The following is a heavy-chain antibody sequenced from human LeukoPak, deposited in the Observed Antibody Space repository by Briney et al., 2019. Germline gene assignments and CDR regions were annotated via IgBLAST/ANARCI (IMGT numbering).Heavy chain of an antibody. D-gene: IGHD3-10*01. CDR1: GFTFSSFG. CDR3: ARVVPPTDYGSGSYFWDPYYFDY. J-gene: IGHJ4*02. CDR2: ISGSGGST. Sequence: GGTLRLSCAASGFTFSSFGMSWVRQAPGKGLEWVSAISGSGGSTYYADSVKGRFTISRDNSKNTLYLQMNSLRAEDTAVYYCARVVPPTDYGSGSYFWDPYYFDYWGQGTLVTVSS. V-gene: IGHV3-23*01.